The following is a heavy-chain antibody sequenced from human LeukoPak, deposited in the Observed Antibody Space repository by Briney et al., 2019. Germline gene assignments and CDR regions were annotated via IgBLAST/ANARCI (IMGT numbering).Heavy chain of an antibody. CDR1: GYSFTSYW. J-gene: IGHJ4*02. D-gene: IGHD2-21*02. Sequence: GESLKISCKGSGYSFTSYWIAWVRQMPGKGLEWMGIIYPGDSDTRYSPSFQGQVTISADKSINTAYLQWSSLKASDTAMYYCARQGYCGGDCYSFFEYWGQGTLVTVSS. CDR3: ARQGYCGGDCYSFFEY. V-gene: IGHV5-51*01. CDR2: IYPGDSDT.